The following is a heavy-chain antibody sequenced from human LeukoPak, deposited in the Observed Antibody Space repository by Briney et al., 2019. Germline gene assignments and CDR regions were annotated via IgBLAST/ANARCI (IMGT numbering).Heavy chain of an antibody. CDR1: GFTFSSYG. J-gene: IGHJ1*01. CDR2: ISYDGSNK. Sequence: GGSLRLSCAASGFTFSSYGMHWVRQAPGKGLEWVAVISYDGSNKYYADSVKGRFTISRDNSKNTLYLQMNSLRAEDTAVYYCARDAHSLAAAGTQYFQHWGQGTLVTVSS. V-gene: IGHV3-30*19. CDR3: ARDAHSLAAAGTQYFQH. D-gene: IGHD6-13*01.